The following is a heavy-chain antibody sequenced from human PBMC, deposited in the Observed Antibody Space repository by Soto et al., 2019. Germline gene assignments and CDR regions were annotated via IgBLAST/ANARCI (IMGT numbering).Heavy chain of an antibody. V-gene: IGHV1-58*01. CDR2: ITVGTGNT. CDR1: GFIFTSSS. D-gene: IGHD3-22*01. CDR3: AAGDSSGYYGG. J-gene: IGHJ4*02. Sequence: GASVKVSCKASGFIFTSSSVQWVRQARGQRLEWIGWITVGTGNTNYAQKFRERVTITRDMSTSTAYMELSNLRSEDTAVYYCAAGDSSGYYGGWGQGTQVTVSS.